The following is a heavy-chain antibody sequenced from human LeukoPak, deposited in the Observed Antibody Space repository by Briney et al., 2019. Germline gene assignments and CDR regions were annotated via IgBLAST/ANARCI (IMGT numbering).Heavy chain of an antibody. CDR3: ARTGDLFEYSSSSGWFDP. D-gene: IGHD6-6*01. J-gene: IGHJ5*02. Sequence: SETLSLTCTVSDYSISSGYYWGWIRQPPGKGLEWIGSLYHSGSTYYNPSLKSRVTISVDTSKNQFFLRLSSLTAADTAVYYCARTGDLFEYSSSSGWFDPWGQGTLVTVSS. V-gene: IGHV4-38-2*02. CDR2: LYHSGST. CDR1: DYSISSGYY.